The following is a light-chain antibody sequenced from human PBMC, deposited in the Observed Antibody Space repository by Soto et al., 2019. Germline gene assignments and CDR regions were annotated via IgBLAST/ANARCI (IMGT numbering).Light chain of an antibody. V-gene: IGKV3-20*01. J-gene: IGKJ2*01. CDR1: QTVGSNY. CDR2: GAS. CDR3: QQYAISPPFT. Sequence: EIVLTQSPGTLSLSSGERATLSCRASQTVGSNYLAWYQQKPGQAPRLLIYGASSRATGIPDRFSGSGSGTDFTLTISRLEPEDFAVYYCQQYAISPPFTFAQGTKLEI.